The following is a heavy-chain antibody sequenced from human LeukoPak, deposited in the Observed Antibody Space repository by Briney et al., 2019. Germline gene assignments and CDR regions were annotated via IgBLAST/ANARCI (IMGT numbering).Heavy chain of an antibody. CDR3: AKVQWELRHYYYYYGMDV. D-gene: IGHD1-26*01. V-gene: IGHV3-30*18. J-gene: IGHJ6*02. Sequence: GGSLRLSCAASGFTFSSYGMHWVRQAPGKGLEWVAVISYDGSNKYYADSVKGRFTISRDNSKNTLYLQMNSLRAEDTAVYYCAKVQWELRHYYYYYGMDVWGQGTTVIVSS. CDR2: ISYDGSNK. CDR1: GFTFSSYG.